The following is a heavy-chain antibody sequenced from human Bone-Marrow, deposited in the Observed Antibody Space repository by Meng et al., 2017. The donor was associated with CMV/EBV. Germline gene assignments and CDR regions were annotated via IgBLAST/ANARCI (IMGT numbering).Heavy chain of an antibody. Sequence: ASVKVSCKASRYTFTKYFTQWVRQAPGQGLEWMGIINPSGGSTSYAQKFQGRVTMTRDTSTSTVYMELSSLRSEDTAVYYCARDRSITMIVVDYYYGMDVWGQGTTVTVSS. V-gene: IGHV1-46*01. J-gene: IGHJ6*02. CDR3: ARDRSITMIVVDYYYGMDV. CDR1: RYTFTKYF. CDR2: INPSGGST. D-gene: IGHD3-22*01.